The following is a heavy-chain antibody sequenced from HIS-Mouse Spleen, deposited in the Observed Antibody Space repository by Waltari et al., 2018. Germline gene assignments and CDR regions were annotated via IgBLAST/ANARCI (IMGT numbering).Heavy chain of an antibody. V-gene: IGHV4-39*07. CDR2: IYYSGST. D-gene: IGHD4-17*01. J-gene: IGHJ5*02. Sequence: QLQLQESGPGLVTPSEPLSLTCPVSGCSIRRSSSYWGWIRQPPGKGLEWIGSIYYSGSTYYNPSLKSRVTISVDTSKNQFSLKLSSVTAADTAVYYCARDYGDNWFDPWGQGTLVTVSS. CDR3: ARDYGDNWFDP. CDR1: GCSIRRSSSY.